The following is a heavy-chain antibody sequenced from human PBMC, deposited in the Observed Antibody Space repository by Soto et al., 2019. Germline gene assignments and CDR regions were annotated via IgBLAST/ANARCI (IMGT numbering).Heavy chain of an antibody. CDR1: GGSMSRGDYY. D-gene: IGHD4-17*01. CDR3: ARDPLYDYGDLSHVFEI. J-gene: IGHJ3*02. CDR2: IYHTGGT. V-gene: IGHV4-30-4*01. Sequence: SETLSLTCTVSGGSMSRGDYYWSWIRQPPGKGLEWIGFIYHTGGTYYSPSLKNRVAISVDTSKNQFSLKLSSVTAADTAVYFCARDPLYDYGDLSHVFEIWGQGTMVTVSS.